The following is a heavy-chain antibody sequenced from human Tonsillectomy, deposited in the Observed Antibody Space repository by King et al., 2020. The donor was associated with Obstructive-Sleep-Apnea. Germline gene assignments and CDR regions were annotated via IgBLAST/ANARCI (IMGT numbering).Heavy chain of an antibody. CDR3: ARDEGNGSGIYFNPSTSMDV. D-gene: IGHD3-10*01. V-gene: IGHV4-4*07. CDR1: GGSVSSYY. J-gene: IGHJ6*02. Sequence: QLQESGPGLVKPSETLSLTCTVSGGSVSSYYWSWLRQPAGKGLEWIGRIYTGGSTNYNPSLKSRVTMSVDTSKNQFSLKLSSVTAADTAVYYCARDEGNGSGIYFNPSTSMDVWGQGTTVTVSS. CDR2: IYTGGST.